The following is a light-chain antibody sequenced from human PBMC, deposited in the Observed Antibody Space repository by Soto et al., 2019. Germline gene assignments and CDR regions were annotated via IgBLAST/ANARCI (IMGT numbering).Light chain of an antibody. CDR2: GAS. V-gene: IGKV3-20*01. Sequence: EIVLTQSPGTLSLSPGERATLSCRASRRVSSSYLAWYQQKPGQAPRLLIYGASSRATGIPDRFSGSGSGTDFTLTISRLEPEAFAVYYCQQYGSSPRTFGQGTKVEIK. CDR1: RRVSSSY. CDR3: QQYGSSPRT. J-gene: IGKJ1*01.